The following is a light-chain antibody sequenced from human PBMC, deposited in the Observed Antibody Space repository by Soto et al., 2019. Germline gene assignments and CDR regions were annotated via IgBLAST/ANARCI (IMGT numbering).Light chain of an antibody. V-gene: IGKV1-39*01. CDR1: QSISSY. CDR2: AAS. Sequence: DIQMTQSPSALSASVPPSVIITCRASQSISSYLNWYQQRPGKAPKLLIYAASTLQSGVPSRFSGSGSGTDFTLTISSLQPEDFATYYCRQSYRAPLTFGQGTKVDIK. CDR3: RQSYRAPLT. J-gene: IGKJ1*01.